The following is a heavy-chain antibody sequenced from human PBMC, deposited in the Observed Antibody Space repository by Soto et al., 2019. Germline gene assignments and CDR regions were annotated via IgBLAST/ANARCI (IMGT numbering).Heavy chain of an antibody. D-gene: IGHD6-13*01. CDR1: GFTFSSYA. J-gene: IGHJ6*03. V-gene: IGHV3-23*01. CDR2: ISGSGGSA. CDR3: AKDLGSPPGGIAAAGIGFDYYYYMDV. Sequence: PGGSLRLSCAASGFTFSSYAMSWVRQAPGKGLEWVSAISGSGGSAYYADSVKGRFTISRDNSKNTLYLQMNSLRAEDTAVYYCAKDLGSPPGGIAAAGIGFDYYYYMDVWGKGTTVTVSS.